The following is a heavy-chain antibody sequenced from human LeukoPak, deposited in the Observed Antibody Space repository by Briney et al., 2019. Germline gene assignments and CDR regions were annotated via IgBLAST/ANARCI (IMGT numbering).Heavy chain of an antibody. D-gene: IGHD3-16*02. CDR1: GDSISNYY. V-gene: IGHV4-59*01. J-gene: IGHJ3*02. CDR2: IYYSGNT. Sequence: PSETLSLTCSVSGDSISNYYWSWIRQPPGKGLEWIGYIYYSGNTDYNPSLKSRVTISVDTSKNQFSLRLNSVTAADTAVYYCARYRNEALFAFDIWGQGTMVSVSS. CDR3: ARYRNEALFAFDI.